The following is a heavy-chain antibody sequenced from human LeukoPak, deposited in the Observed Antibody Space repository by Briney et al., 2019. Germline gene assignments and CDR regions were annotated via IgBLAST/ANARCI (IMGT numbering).Heavy chain of an antibody. CDR3: ARDPGENYPYNWFDP. J-gene: IGHJ5*02. D-gene: IGHD5-24*01. V-gene: IGHV4-59*11. Sequence: SETLSLTCTVSGGSITSHYWSWIRQPPGKGLEWIGYIYYSGNTNYNPSLKSRVTISVDTSKNQFSLSLTSVTAADTAVYYCARDPGENYPYNWFDPWGQGTLVTVSS. CDR1: GGSITSHY. CDR2: IYYSGNT.